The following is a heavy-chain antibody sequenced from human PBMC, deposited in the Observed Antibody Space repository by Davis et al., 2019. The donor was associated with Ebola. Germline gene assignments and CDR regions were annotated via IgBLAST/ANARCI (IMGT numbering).Heavy chain of an antibody. CDR3: ARGWFRGSMDV. D-gene: IGHD3-10*01. CDR1: GDSVSSGG. V-gene: IGHV6-1*01. Sequence: HSQTLSLTCAISGDSVSSGGWNWIRQSPSRGLAWLGRTYYNSKWYNDYAVSVKSRITINPDTSKNQFSLQLSSVTPEDTGLYYCARGWFRGSMDVWGEGTTVTVSS. J-gene: IGHJ6*04. CDR2: TYYNSKWYN.